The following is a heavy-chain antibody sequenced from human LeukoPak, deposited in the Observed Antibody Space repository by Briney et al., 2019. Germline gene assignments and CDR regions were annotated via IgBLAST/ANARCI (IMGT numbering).Heavy chain of an antibody. D-gene: IGHD2-2*01. J-gene: IGHJ4*02. CDR1: GGTFSSYD. CDR2: IMPMFGKT. Sequence: SVKVSCKASGGTFSSYDISWVRQAPGQGLEWMGGIMPMFGKTNYAQEFQGRVTTTADKATSTAYMELNSLRPEDTAVYYCAGGRTDIVVVPATLRNYYFDYWGQGTLVTVSS. V-gene: IGHV1-69*06. CDR3: AGGRTDIVVVPATLRNYYFDY.